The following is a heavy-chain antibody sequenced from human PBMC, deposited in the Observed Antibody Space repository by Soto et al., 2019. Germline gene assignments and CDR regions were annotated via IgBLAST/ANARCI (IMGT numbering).Heavy chain of an antibody. CDR1: GDSINDYY. CDR2: IYYTGST. V-gene: IGHV4-59*01. CDR3: ARGREIYVWGGLRY. D-gene: IGHD3-16*01. Sequence: PSETLSLTCSVSGDSINDYYWTWIRQPPGKGLEWIGFIYYTGSTEYNPSLKSRVTISVDTSKNQFSLKMTSVTAADTAVYYCARGREIYVWGGLRYWGQGTLVTVSS. J-gene: IGHJ4*02.